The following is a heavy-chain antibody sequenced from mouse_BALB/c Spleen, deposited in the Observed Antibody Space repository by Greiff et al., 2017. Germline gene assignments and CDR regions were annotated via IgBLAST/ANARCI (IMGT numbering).Heavy chain of an antibody. V-gene: IGHV3-8*02. CDR1: GDSITSGY. D-gene: IGHD2-2*01. J-gene: IGHJ1*01. CDR3: ARSNSYGYDDWYFDV. Sequence: EVQLMESGPSLVKPSQTLSLTCSVTGDSITSGYWNWIRKFPGNKLEYMGYISYSGSTYYNPSLKSRISITRDTSKNQYYLQLNSVTTEDTATYYCARSNSYGYDDWYFDVWGAGTTVTVSS. CDR2: ISYSGST.